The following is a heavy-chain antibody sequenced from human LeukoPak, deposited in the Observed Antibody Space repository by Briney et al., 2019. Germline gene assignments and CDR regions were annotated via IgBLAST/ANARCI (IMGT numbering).Heavy chain of an antibody. Sequence: GGSLRLSCAASGFTFGSYAMTWVRQAPGKGLDWVSAIVGSGYSTYYAASVKGRFTMSRDNSKNTVYLQMASLRAEDTAAYFCVRGRHYFDIWGQGDLVTVSS. D-gene: IGHD5-24*01. CDR2: IVGSGYST. J-gene: IGHJ4*02. CDR1: GFTFGSYA. CDR3: VRGRHYFDI. V-gene: IGHV3-23*01.